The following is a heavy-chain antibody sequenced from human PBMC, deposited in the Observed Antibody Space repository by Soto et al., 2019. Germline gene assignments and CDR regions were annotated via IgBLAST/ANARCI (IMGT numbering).Heavy chain of an antibody. J-gene: IGHJ4*02. Sequence: KPSETLSLTCAVYGGTFSAYYWSLIRQPPGKGLEWTGEVNHGGRTNYSPALNNRVTISVDTSKNQFFLKLRSVTAADTAVYYCEREGRVDRGLFYFDSWGQGTLVTVSS. CDR1: GGTFSAYY. CDR3: EREGRVDRGLFYFDS. D-gene: IGHD2-2*01. CDR2: VNHGGRT. V-gene: IGHV4-34*01.